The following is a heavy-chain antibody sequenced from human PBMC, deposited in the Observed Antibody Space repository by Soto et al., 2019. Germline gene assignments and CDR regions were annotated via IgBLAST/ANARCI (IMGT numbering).Heavy chain of an antibody. CDR3: ARVTKTIVVVPATRYYYYYGMDV. J-gene: IGHJ6*02. CDR2: MNPNSGNT. D-gene: IGHD2-2*01. CDR1: GYTFTSYD. V-gene: IGHV1-8*01. Sequence: GASVKVSCKASGYTFTSYDINWVRQATGQGLEWMGWMNPNSGNTGYAQKFQGRVTMTRNTSISTAYMELSSLRSEDTAVYYCARVTKTIVVVPATRYYYYYGMDVWGQGTTVTVS.